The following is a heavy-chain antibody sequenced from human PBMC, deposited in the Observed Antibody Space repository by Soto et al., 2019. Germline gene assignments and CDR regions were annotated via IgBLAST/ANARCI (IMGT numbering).Heavy chain of an antibody. D-gene: IGHD3-10*01. Sequence: QLQLQESGPGLVKPSETLSLTCTVSDGSISSSNYYWGWIRQPPGKGLELLASIYYNGTTYYNPSLTSRVTIFVDTSRNQFSLKLSYVTAADTAGYYCSRPRAYGSGSYIDYWGQGTLVTVSS. CDR1: DGSISSSNYY. J-gene: IGHJ4*02. CDR3: SRPRAYGSGSYIDY. CDR2: IYYNGTT. V-gene: IGHV4-39*01.